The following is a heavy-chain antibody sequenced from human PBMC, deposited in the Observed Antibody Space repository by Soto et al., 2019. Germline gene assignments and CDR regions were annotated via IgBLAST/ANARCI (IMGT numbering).Heavy chain of an antibody. D-gene: IGHD5-18*01. Sequence: GGSLRLSCAASGFTFSSYWMSWVRQAPGKGLEWVANIKQDGSEKYYVDSVKGRFTISRDNAKNSLYLQMNSLRAEDTAVYYCARASRGYSYGYHWYFDLWGRGTLVTSPQ. V-gene: IGHV3-7*01. CDR2: IKQDGSEK. CDR3: ARASRGYSYGYHWYFDL. CDR1: GFTFSSYW. J-gene: IGHJ2*01.